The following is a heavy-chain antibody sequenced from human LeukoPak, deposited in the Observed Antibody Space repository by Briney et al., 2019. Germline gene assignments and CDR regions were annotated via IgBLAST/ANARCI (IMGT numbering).Heavy chain of an antibody. V-gene: IGHV1-69*05. CDR2: LIPMFATA. Sequence: EASVKVSCKASGGSFGNYAISWVRRAPGQGLQWMGGLIPMFATANYAQNFQGRVTITTDNSTSTAYMEVSSLRSDDTAVYYCARVVYGGGAHSYYYYMDVWGKGTTVIVSS. CDR3: ARVVYGGGAHSYYYYMDV. D-gene: IGHD2-21*01. CDR1: GGSFGNYA. J-gene: IGHJ6*03.